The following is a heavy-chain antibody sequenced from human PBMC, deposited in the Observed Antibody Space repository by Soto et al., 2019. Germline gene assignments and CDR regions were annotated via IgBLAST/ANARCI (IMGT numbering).Heavy chain of an antibody. CDR2: ISPYNGNT. CDR1: GYTFRNYG. CDR3: ARDLVSGSDFWRAYNGGYVDY. Sequence: QVQLVQSGAEVKRPGASVKVSCKASGYTFRNYGITWVRQAPGQGLEWMAWISPYNGNTNSAQDLQGRVTMTTDTSTSTAYMELRSLTSEDTAMYYCARDLVSGSDFWRAYNGGYVDYWGQGTLVTVSS. J-gene: IGHJ4*02. D-gene: IGHD3-3*01. V-gene: IGHV1-18*01.